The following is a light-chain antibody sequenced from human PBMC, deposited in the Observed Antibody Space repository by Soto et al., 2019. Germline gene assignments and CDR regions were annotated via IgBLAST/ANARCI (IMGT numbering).Light chain of an antibody. CDR1: QSVSSK. Sequence: EIVMTQSPATLSVSPGEGATLSCRASQSVSSKLAWYQQKPGQAPRLLIYGASTRATGIPARFSGSGSGTEFTLIISSLQSEDSAVYYCQQYSKWPPWTFGPGTKVEIK. CDR3: QQYSKWPPWT. CDR2: GAS. J-gene: IGKJ1*01. V-gene: IGKV3-15*01.